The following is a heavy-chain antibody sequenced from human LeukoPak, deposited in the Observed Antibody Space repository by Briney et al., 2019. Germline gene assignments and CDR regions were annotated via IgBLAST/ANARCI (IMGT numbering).Heavy chain of an antibody. Sequence: ASVKVSCKTSGYTFTSYYIHWLRQAPGQRFEWMGWSDPKSGATKYEHFQGRVTMTRDTSISTAYMELSRLTSDDTAVYYCARGNFYDNKGYSPELRYWGQGTLVTVST. V-gene: IGHV1-2*02. CDR1: GYTFTSYY. CDR3: ARGNFYDNKGYSPELRY. J-gene: IGHJ4*02. D-gene: IGHD3-10*01. CDR2: SDPKSGAT.